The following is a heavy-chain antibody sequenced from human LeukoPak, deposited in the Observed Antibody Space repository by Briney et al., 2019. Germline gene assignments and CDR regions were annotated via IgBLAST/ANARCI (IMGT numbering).Heavy chain of an antibody. Sequence: SQTLSLTCTVSGGSISSGGYYWSWIRQHPGKGLEWIGYIYYSGSTYYNPSLKSRVTISVDTSKNQFSLKLSSVTAADTAVYYCARVDIVATSFDYWGQGTRVTVSS. D-gene: IGHD5-12*01. V-gene: IGHV4-31*03. CDR3: ARVDIVATSFDY. CDR1: GGSISSGGYY. CDR2: IYYSGST. J-gene: IGHJ4*02.